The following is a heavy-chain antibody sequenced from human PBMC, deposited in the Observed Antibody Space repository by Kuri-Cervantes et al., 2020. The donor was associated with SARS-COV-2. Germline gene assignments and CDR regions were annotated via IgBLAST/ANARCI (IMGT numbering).Heavy chain of an antibody. CDR1: GVSVSGGSYY. J-gene: IGHJ4*02. D-gene: IGHD5-24*01. CDR3: GKVSWLQLWRRYSDS. Sequence: SETLSLTCDVSGVSVSGGSYYWSWIRQPAGKGLEWIGHLDTSGSTTYNPSLRGRVTISLDPSNNQVSLSLTSTSAADTAVYYCGKVSWLQLWRRYSDSWGQGTLVTVSS. CDR2: LDTSGST. V-gene: IGHV4-61*09.